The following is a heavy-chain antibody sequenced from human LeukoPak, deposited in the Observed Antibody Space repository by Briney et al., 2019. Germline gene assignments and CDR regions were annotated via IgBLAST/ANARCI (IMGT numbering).Heavy chain of an antibody. CDR1: GGSISSSGYY. Sequence: SETLSLTCTVSGGSISSSGYYWSWIRQPPGKGLEWIGYIYYSGSTNYNPSLKSRVTISVDTSKNQFSLKLSSGTAADTAVYYCARHDYYDSSGKIGNDAFDIWGQGTMVTVSS. D-gene: IGHD3-22*01. CDR2: IYYSGST. CDR3: ARHDYYDSSGKIGNDAFDI. J-gene: IGHJ3*02. V-gene: IGHV4-61*05.